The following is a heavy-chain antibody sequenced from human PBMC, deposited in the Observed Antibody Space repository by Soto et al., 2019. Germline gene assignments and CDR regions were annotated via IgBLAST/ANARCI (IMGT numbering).Heavy chain of an antibody. CDR3: ARVKPDYGAILFDE. V-gene: IGHV3-13*01. J-gene: IGHJ4*02. CDR1: GFTFSSYD. CDR2: IGTAGDT. D-gene: IGHD4-17*01. Sequence: GGSLRLSCAASGFTFSSYDMHWVRQATGKGLEWVSAIGTAGDTYYPGSVKGRFTISRENAKNSLYLQMNSLRAGDTAVYYCARVKPDYGAILFDEWGQGTLGTVSS.